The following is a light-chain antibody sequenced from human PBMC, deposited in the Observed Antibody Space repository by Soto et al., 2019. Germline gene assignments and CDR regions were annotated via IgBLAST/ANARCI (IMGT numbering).Light chain of an antibody. CDR3: QQYNNWPSGT. CDR1: QSVSSN. J-gene: IGKJ1*01. Sequence: EIVMTQSPATLSVSPGERATLSCRASQSVSSNLAWYQQKPGQAHRLLIYGASTRATGIPARFSGSGSGTEFTLTISSLQSEDFAVYYCQQYNNWPSGTFGQGTKVDIK. CDR2: GAS. V-gene: IGKV3-15*01.